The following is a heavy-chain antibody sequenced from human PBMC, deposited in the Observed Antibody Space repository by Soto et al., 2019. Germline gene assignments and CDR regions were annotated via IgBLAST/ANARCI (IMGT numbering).Heavy chain of an antibody. CDR2: INPSGDST. V-gene: IGHV1-46*01. CDR3: ARDGGYCISTSCYASDP. CDR1: GYTFTSYY. J-gene: IGHJ5*02. Sequence: ASVKVSCKASGYTFTSYYMHWVRQAPGQGLEWMGIINPSGDSTSYAQKFQGRVTMTRDTSTSTVYMELSSLRSEDTAVYYCARDGGYCISTSCYASDPWGQGTLVTVSS. D-gene: IGHD2-2*01.